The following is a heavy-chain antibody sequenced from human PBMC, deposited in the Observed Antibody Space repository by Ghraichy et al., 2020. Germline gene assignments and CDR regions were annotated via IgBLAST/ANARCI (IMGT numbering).Heavy chain of an antibody. D-gene: IGHD5-12*01. CDR3: ARATIRDGMDV. CDR2: INHSGST. Sequence: LNISCAVYGGSFSGYSWTWIRQPPGEGLEWIGDINHSGSTNYNVSLKNRVIISLDTSKNQFSLKLSSVTAADTAVYYCARATIRDGMDVWGQGTTVTVSS. J-gene: IGHJ6*02. V-gene: IGHV4-34*01. CDR1: GGSFSGYS.